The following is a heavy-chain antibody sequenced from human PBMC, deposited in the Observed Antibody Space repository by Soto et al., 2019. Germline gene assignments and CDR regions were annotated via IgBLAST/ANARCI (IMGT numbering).Heavy chain of an antibody. J-gene: IGHJ6*02. D-gene: IGHD3-9*01. Sequence: SQTLSLTCAISGDSVSSNSAAWNWIRQSPSRGLEWLGRTYYRSKWYNDYAVSVKSRITINPDTSKNQFSLQLNSVTPEDTAVYYCARDPQGMVELRYFDWLLAPSNGMDVWGQGTTVTVSS. CDR3: ARDPQGMVELRYFDWLLAPSNGMDV. CDR1: GDSVSSNSAA. CDR2: TYYRSKWYN. V-gene: IGHV6-1*01.